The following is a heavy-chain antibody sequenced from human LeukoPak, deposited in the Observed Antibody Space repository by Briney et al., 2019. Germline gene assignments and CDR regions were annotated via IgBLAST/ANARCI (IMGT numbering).Heavy chain of an antibody. V-gene: IGHV3-33*01. CDR1: GFTFSTYG. J-gene: IGHJ4*02. Sequence: PGGSLRLSCAASGFTFSTYGMHWVRQAPGKGLEWVAFIWYDGSKTYYADSVKGRFTISRDNAKNSLYLQMNSLRAEDTAVYYCARDRATMVRGVSYYFDYWGQGTLVTVSS. D-gene: IGHD3-10*01. CDR3: ARDRATMVRGVSYYFDY. CDR2: IWYDGSKT.